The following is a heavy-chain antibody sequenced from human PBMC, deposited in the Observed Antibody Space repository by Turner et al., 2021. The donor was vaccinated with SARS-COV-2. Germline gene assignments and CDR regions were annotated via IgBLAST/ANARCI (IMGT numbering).Heavy chain of an antibody. Sequence: EVQLVESGGVLVQPGRSLRLSCTASGFTFEYYAMHWVRQAPGKGLEWVSGISWNSGNIGYADSVKGRFTVSRDNAKNSLYLQMNSLRPEDTALYYCVKDIYKYYGSGHPLGGCYFDNWGQGTLVSVSP. CDR3: VKDIYKYYGSGHPLGGCYFDN. CDR2: ISWNSGNI. J-gene: IGHJ4*02. V-gene: IGHV3-9*01. CDR1: GFTFEYYA. D-gene: IGHD3-10*01.